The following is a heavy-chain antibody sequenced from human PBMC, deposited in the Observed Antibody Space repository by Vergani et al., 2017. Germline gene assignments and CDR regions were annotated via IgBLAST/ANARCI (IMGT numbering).Heavy chain of an antibody. Sequence: QVQLQESGPGLVTPSPPLSLTRTVSPGLIISGRPYWSWIPQHPGKGLEWIGYIYYSGSTYYNPSLKSRVTISVDTSKNQFSLKLSSVTAADTAVYYCARLDCSGGSCHSSYYMDVWGKGTTVTVSS. CDR3: ARLDCSGGSCHSSYYMDV. D-gene: IGHD2-15*01. CDR2: IYYSGST. CDR1: PGLIISGRPY. J-gene: IGHJ6*03. V-gene: IGHV4-31*03.